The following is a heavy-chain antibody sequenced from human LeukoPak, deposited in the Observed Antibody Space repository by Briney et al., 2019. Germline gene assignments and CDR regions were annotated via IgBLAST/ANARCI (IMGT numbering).Heavy chain of an antibody. D-gene: IGHD3/OR15-3a*01. J-gene: IGHJ4*02. CDR3: AHWGLDYCFDY. Sequence: SGPTLVNPTQTLTLTCTFSGFSLSSSGVGVCWIRRPPGKALEWLALIYWDDDKRYSPSLKSRLTITKDSSKNHVVLTMPNMDPVDTATYYCAHWGLDYCFDYWGQGTLVTVSS. V-gene: IGHV2-5*02. CDR1: GFSLSSSGVG. CDR2: IYWDDDK.